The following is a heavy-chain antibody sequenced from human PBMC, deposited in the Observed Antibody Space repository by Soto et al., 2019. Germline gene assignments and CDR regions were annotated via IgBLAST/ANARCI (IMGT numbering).Heavy chain of an antibody. D-gene: IGHD3-9*01. J-gene: IGHJ4*02. CDR1: GGSISSGDYY. Sequence: QVQLQESGPGLVEPSQTLSLTCTVSGGSISSGDYYWSWIRQPPGKGLEWIGYIYYSGSTYYNPSLKSRVTISVDTSKNQFSLKLSSVTAADTAVYYCARGPLILTGYLDYWGQGTLVTVSS. CDR3: ARGPLILTGYLDY. V-gene: IGHV4-30-4*01. CDR2: IYYSGST.